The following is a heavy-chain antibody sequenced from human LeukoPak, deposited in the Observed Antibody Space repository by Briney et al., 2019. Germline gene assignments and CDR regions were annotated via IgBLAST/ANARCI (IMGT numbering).Heavy chain of an antibody. V-gene: IGHV3-23*01. D-gene: IGHD2-15*01. CDR3: AKGGAQV. Sequence: QTGGSLRLSCVTYGFNSSNYVMIRVPQTPGKAVENVAPNTASRLRTFYTDSVKGRFTHTRDHSKNTRYLHMHRLRAEDTAVYYCAKGGAQVGGQGTLVTFSS. J-gene: IGHJ4*02. CDR1: GFNSSNYV. CDR2: NTASRLRT.